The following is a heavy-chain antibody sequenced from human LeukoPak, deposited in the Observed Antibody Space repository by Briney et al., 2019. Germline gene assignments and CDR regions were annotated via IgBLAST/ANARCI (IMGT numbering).Heavy chain of an antibody. CDR2: ISGSGGST. D-gene: IGHD3-10*01. CDR3: AKDIKELWFGEFLGYYFDY. CDR1: GFTFNNFA. V-gene: IGHV3-23*01. J-gene: IGHJ4*02. Sequence: GGSLRLSCAASGFTFNNFAMSWVRQAPGKGLEWVSAISGSGGSTYYADSVKGRFTISRDNSKNTLYLQMNSLRAEDTAVYYCAKDIKELWFGEFLGYYFDYWGQGTLVTVSS.